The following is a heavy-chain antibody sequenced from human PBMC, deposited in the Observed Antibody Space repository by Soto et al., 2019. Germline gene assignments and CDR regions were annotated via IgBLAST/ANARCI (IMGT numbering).Heavy chain of an antibody. Sequence: GGSLRLSCAASGFTFSSYAMHWVRQAPGKGLEWVAVISYDGSNKYYAESVKGRFTISRDNSKNTLYLQMNSLRAEDTAVYYCARLQYYDILTGANQYYMAVWGKGTTVPVSS. CDR3: ARLQYYDILTGANQYYMAV. V-gene: IGHV3-30-3*01. J-gene: IGHJ6*03. D-gene: IGHD3-9*01. CDR1: GFTFSSYA. CDR2: ISYDGSNK.